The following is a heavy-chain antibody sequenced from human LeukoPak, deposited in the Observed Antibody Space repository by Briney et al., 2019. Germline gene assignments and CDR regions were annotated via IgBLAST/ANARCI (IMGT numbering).Heavy chain of an antibody. V-gene: IGHV4-4*07. J-gene: IGHJ4*02. CDR2: IYTSGST. CDR3: ARAPDSYGFYYFDY. D-gene: IGHD5-18*01. CDR1: GGSISSYY. Sequence: PSETLSLTCTVSGGSISSYYWSWIRQPAGKGLEWIGRIYTSGSTNYNPSLKSRVTMSVDTSKNQFSLKLSSVTAADTAVYYCARAPDSYGFYYFDYWGQGTLVTVSS.